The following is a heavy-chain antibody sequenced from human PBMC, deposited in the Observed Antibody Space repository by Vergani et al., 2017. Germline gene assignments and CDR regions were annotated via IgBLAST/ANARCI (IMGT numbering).Heavy chain of an antibody. J-gene: IGHJ5*02. CDR1: GGSISSYY. CDR3: ARGIVGGSGTLNWFDP. D-gene: IGHD3-10*01. V-gene: IGHV4-59*01. CDR2: IYYSGST. Sequence: QVQLQESGPGLVKPSQTLSLTCTVSGGSISSYYWSWIRQPPGKGLEWIGYIYYSGSTNYNPSLKSRVTISVDTSKNQFSLNLSSVTAADTAVYYCARGIVGGSGTLNWFDPWGQGTLVTVSS.